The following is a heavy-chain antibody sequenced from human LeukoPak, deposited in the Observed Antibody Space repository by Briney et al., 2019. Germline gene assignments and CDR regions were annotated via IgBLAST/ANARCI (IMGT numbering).Heavy chain of an antibody. CDR1: GGSISSGGYY. V-gene: IGHV4-31*03. J-gene: IGHJ5*02. CDR3: ARDYGSGSYPYNWFDP. D-gene: IGHD3-10*01. CDR2: IYYSGST. Sequence: PSQTLSLNCTVFGGSISSGGYYWSWIRQHPGKGLEWIGCIYYSGSTYYNPSLKSRVTISVDTSKNQFSLKLSSVTAADTAVYYCARDYGSGSYPYNWFDPWGQGTLATVYS.